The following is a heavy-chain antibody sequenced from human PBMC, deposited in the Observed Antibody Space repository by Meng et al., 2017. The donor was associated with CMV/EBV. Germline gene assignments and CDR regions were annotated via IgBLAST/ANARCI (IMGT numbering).Heavy chain of an antibody. CDR1: GFTFSSYW. D-gene: IGHD1-14*01. CDR3: ARTGVFSRGKVVWFDP. Sequence: GESLKISCAASGFTFSSYWMHWVRQAPGKGLVWVSRINSDGSSTSYADSVKGRFTISRDNAKNTLYLQMNSLRAEDTAVYYCARTGVFSRGKVVWFDPWGQGTLVTDSS. J-gene: IGHJ5*02. CDR2: INSDGSST. V-gene: IGHV3-74*01.